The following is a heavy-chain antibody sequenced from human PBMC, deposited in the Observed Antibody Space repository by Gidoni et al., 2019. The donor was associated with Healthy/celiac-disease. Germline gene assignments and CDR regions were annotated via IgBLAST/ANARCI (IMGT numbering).Heavy chain of an antibody. CDR2: IYYSGST. CDR3: ARKLSYCSSTSCYGWFDP. V-gene: IGHV4-28*07. Sequence: QVQLQESGPGLVKPSDTLSLTCAVSGYSISSSNWWGWIRQPPGKGLEWIGYIYYSGSTYYNPSLKSRVTMSVDTSKNQFSLKLSSVTAVDTAVYYCARKLSYCSSTSCYGWFDPWGQGTLVTVSS. J-gene: IGHJ5*02. CDR1: GYSISSSNW. D-gene: IGHD2-2*01.